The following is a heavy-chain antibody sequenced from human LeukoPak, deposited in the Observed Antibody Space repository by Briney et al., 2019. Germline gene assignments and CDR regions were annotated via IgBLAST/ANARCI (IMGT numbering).Heavy chain of an antibody. CDR1: GGSISSGGYS. CDR2: IYHSGST. D-gene: IGHD3-10*01. Sequence: PSETLSLTCAVSGGSISSGGYSWSWIRQPPGKGLEWIGYIYHSGSTYYNPSLKSRVTISVDRSKNQFSLKLSSVTAADTAVYYCAREGLRGGGNNWFDPWGQGTLVTVSS. V-gene: IGHV4-30-2*01. J-gene: IGHJ5*02. CDR3: AREGLRGGGNNWFDP.